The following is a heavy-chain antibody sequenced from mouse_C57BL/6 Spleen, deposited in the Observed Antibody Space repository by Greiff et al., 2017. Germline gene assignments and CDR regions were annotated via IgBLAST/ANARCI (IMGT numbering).Heavy chain of an antibody. Sequence: QVHVKQSGAELVRPGTSVKMFCKAPGYTFTNYWIGWAKQRPGHGLEWIGDIYPGGGYTNYNEKFKGKATLTADKSSSTAYMQFSSLTSEDSAIYYCARSRDYGYFDYWCQGTALTVSS. D-gene: IGHD1-1*02. CDR2: IYPGGGYT. CDR1: GYTFTNYW. V-gene: IGHV1-63*01. CDR3: ARSRDYGYFDY. J-gene: IGHJ2*01.